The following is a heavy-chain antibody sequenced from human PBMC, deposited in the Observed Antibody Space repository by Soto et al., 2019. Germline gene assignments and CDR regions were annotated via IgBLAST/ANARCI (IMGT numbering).Heavy chain of an antibody. V-gene: IGHV3-30*03. D-gene: IGHD1-7*01. CDR3: AGGWNYGGLDY. CDR1: GFTFSSYG. J-gene: IGHJ4*02. CDR2: ISYDGSNK. Sequence: GWSLRLSCAASGFTFSSYGMHWVRQAPGKGLEWVALISYDGSNKYYADSVKGRFTISRDNSKNTLYLRMNSLRAEDTAVYYCAGGWNYGGLDYWGQGTLVTVSS.